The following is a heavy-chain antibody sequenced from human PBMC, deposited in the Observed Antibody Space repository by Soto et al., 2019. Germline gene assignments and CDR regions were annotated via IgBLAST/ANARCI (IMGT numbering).Heavy chain of an antibody. D-gene: IGHD3-16*02. J-gene: IGHJ4*02. CDR3: ARVYIEYFDY. V-gene: IGHV4-34*01. CDR1: GGSFSGYY. CDR2: INHSGST. Sequence: PSETLSLTCAVYGGSFSGYYWSWIRQPPGKGLEWIGEINHSGSTNYNPSLKSRVTISVDTSKNQFSLKLSSVTAADTAVYYCARVYIEYFDYWGQGTLVTVSS.